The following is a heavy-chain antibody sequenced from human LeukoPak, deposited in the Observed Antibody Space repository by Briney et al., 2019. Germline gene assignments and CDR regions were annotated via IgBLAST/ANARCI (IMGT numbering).Heavy chain of an antibody. CDR3: AKSGYSYGTLFY. Sequence: GGSLRLSCAASGLTFSDYSMTWVRQAPGKGLFWVSGISAGGGSTYYADSVKGRFTISRDNSKNTLYLQMNSLRAEDTAVYYCAKSGYSYGTLFYWGQGTLVTVSS. V-gene: IGHV3-23*01. CDR2: ISAGGGST. D-gene: IGHD5-18*01. CDR1: GLTFSDYS. J-gene: IGHJ4*02.